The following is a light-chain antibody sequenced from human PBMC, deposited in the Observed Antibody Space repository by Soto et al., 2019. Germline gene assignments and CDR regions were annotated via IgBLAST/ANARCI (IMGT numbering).Light chain of an antibody. J-gene: IGKJ2*01. CDR3: QKYNSYPYT. V-gene: IGKV1-5*03. CDR1: QRVTLW. CDR2: KAS. Sequence: DIQMTQSPSILSASVGDGVTIACRASQRVTLWLTWYQQKPGKAPKLLLYKASTLESGVPSRFSGNGSETDFTLNISSLQPDDIRTYYCQKYNSYPYTFGQGTKLEIK.